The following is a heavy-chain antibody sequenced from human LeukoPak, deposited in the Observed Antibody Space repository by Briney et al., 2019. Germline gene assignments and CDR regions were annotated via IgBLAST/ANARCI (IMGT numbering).Heavy chain of an antibody. CDR1: GGSISSGSYY. J-gene: IGHJ6*03. Sequence: SETLSLTCTVSGGSISSGSYYWSWIRQPAGKGLEWIGRIYTSGSTNYNPSLKSRVTISVDTSKNQFSLKLSSVTAADTAVYYCARGKSSWYFYYYYYMDVWGKGTTVTISS. CDR2: IYTSGST. D-gene: IGHD6-13*01. CDR3: ARGKSSWYFYYYYYMDV. V-gene: IGHV4-61*02.